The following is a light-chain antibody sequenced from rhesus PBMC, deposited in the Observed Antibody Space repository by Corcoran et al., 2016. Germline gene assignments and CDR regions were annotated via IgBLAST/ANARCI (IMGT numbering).Light chain of an antibody. V-gene: IGKV3-10*01. J-gene: IGKJ1*01. Sequence: QVILTQSPATLSLSPGERATLSCRASQSVSSYLAWYQQKPGQAPRLLIYGASSRATGIPDRLIGPGSGTDFTPTISSLEPEDVGVYHCYQHSSGYPAFGQVTKVEIK. CDR2: GAS. CDR3: YQHSSGYPA. CDR1: QSVSSY.